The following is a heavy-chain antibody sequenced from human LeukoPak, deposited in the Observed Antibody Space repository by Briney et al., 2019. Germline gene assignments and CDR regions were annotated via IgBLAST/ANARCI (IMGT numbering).Heavy chain of an antibody. J-gene: IGHJ4*02. CDR2: ISGNGGST. D-gene: IGHD4-17*01. Sequence: GGSLSLSFSAPGFTFCTHAMNWVRPAPGKGLGWVSTISGNGGSTYYADSVKGRFTISRDNSKNTLYLQMNSLKAEDTAVYYCAKSRRLYGDFIDYWGQGTLVTVSS. CDR1: GFTFCTHA. V-gene: IGHV3-23*01. CDR3: AKSRRLYGDFIDY.